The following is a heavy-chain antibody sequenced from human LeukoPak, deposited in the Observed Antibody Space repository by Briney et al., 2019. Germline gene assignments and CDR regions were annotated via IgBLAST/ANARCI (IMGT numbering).Heavy chain of an antibody. CDR2: IYYSGST. V-gene: IGHV4-30-4*08. CDR3: ARNDSPGYYYYMDV. D-gene: IGHD3-3*01. J-gene: IGHJ6*03. CDR1: GGSISSGDYY. Sequence: SETLSLTCTVSGGSISSGDYYWSWIRQPPGKGLEWIGYIYYSGSTYHNPSLKSRVTISVDTSKNQFPLKLSSVTAADTAVYYCARNDSPGYYYYMDVWGKGTTVTVSS.